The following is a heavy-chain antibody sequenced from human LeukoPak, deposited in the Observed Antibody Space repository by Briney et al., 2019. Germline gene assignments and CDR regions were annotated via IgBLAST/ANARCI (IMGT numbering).Heavy chain of an antibody. D-gene: IGHD2-2*01. J-gene: IGHJ4*02. Sequence: GESLKISCKGSGYSFTSYWIGWVRQMPGKGLEWMGIIYPGDSDTRYSPSFQGQVTISADKSISTAYLQWSSLKASDTAMYYCARLPFSSTPRGYFDFWGQGTLVTVSS. CDR3: ARLPFSSTPRGYFDF. CDR1: GYSFTSYW. CDR2: IYPGDSDT. V-gene: IGHV5-51*01.